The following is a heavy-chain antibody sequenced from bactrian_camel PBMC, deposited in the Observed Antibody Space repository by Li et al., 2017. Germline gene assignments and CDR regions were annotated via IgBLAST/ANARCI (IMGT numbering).Heavy chain of an antibody. CDR2: LNPGTHSA. Sequence: HVQLVESGGGLVQPEGSLRLSCAASGFTFSTMCMSWVRQAPGKGLEWVSSLNPGTHSAAYADSVNGRFTISHDGSKNTMYLQMNNLKSEDTALYYCAADPAQLRGAARKIEPACHLYQYNNWGPGTQVTVS. J-gene: IGHJ4*01. V-gene: IGHV3S20*01. CDR1: GFTFSTMC. CDR3: AADPAQLRGAARKIEPACHLYQYNN. D-gene: IGHD7*01.